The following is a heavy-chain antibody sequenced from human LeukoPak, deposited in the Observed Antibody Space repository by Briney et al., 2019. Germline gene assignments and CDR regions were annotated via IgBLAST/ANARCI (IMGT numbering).Heavy chain of an antibody. CDR1: GFTVSSNY. CDR2: IYSGGST. J-gene: IGHJ4*02. CDR3: ARMWVTIFGVVTPGYFDY. D-gene: IGHD3-3*01. V-gene: IGHV3-66*01. Sequence: PGGSLRLSCAASGFTVSSNYMSWVRQAPGKGLEWVSVIYSGGSTYYADSVKGRFTISRDNSKNTLYLQMNSLRAEDTAVYYCARMWVTIFGVVTPGYFDYWGQGTLVTVSS.